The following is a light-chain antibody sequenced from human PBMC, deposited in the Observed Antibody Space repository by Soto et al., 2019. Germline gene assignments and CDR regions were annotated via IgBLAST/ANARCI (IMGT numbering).Light chain of an antibody. Sequence: QPVLTQSPSASASLGASVKLTFTLSSGHSNYAIAWHQQQPEKRPRYLMKVNSGGSHLKGDGIPERFSGSSSGAERYLFISSLQSDDEADYYCQTWGTGSAIVVFGGGTQLTVL. CDR3: QTWGTGSAIVV. CDR2: VNSGGSH. V-gene: IGLV4-69*01. J-gene: IGLJ7*01. CDR1: SGHSNYA.